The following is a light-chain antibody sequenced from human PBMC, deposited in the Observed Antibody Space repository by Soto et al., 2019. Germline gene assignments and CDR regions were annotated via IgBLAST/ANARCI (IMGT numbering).Light chain of an antibody. Sequence: DLQMTQSPSTLPPSVGDRVTITCRASQSIDRWLDQYQQRPGKGPKILIYHASSWETGVPSRFSGSGSGTEFTLTISSLQPDDFATYYYQHYYSYGTFGQGTKVDIK. CDR2: HAS. J-gene: IGKJ1*01. V-gene: IGKV1-5*01. CDR1: QSIDRW. CDR3: QHYYSYGT.